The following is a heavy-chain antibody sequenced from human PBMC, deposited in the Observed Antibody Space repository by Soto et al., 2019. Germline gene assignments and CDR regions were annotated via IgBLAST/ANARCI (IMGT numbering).Heavy chain of an antibody. CDR3: TRDPPTPYNWNDKGGWFDP. V-gene: IGHV3-49*03. CDR1: GFTFGDYA. CDR2: IRSKAYGGTT. D-gene: IGHD1-20*01. Sequence: GGSLRLSCTASGFTFGDYAMSWFRQAPGKGLEWVGFIRSKAYGGTTEYAASVKGRFTISRDDSKSIAYLQMNSLKTEDTAVYYCTRDPPTPYNWNDKGGWFDPWGQGTLVTVSS. J-gene: IGHJ5*02.